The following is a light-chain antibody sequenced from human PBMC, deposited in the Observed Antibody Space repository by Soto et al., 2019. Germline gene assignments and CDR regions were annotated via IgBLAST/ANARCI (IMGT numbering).Light chain of an antibody. V-gene: IGKV1-5*01. J-gene: IGKJ4*01. CDR3: QQYNSSPLT. Sequence: DIQMTQSPSTLSASVGDRVTITCRANQSISNWLAWYQQRPGKAPNVLIDDASSLQSGVPSRFSGSGYGREFTLSISNLQPDDLATYYCQQYNSSPLTFGGGTKVEIK. CDR1: QSISNW. CDR2: DAS.